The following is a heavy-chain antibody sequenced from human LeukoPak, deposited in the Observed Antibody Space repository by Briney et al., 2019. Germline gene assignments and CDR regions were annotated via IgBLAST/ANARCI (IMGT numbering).Heavy chain of an antibody. D-gene: IGHD2/OR15-2a*01. CDR1: GGSFSGYY. J-gene: IGHJ1*01. Sequence: PSETLSLTCAVYGGSFSGYYWSWIRQPPGKGLEWIGEINHSGSTNYNPSLKSRVTISVDTSKNQFSLKLSSVTAADTAVYYCTRGDNNWGQGTLVTVSS. CDR2: INHSGST. V-gene: IGHV4-34*01. CDR3: TRGDNN.